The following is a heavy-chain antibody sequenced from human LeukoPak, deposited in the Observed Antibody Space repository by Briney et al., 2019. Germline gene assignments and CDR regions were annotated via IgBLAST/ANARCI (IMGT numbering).Heavy chain of an antibody. CDR1: GGSISSYY. J-gene: IGHJ3*02. Sequence: SETLSLTCTVSGGSISSYYWSWIRQPPGKGLEWIGYIYYSGSTNYNPFLKSRVTISVDTSKNQFSLKLSSVTAADTAVYYCARVSGLTGYFNDAFDIWGQGTMVTVSS. D-gene: IGHD3-9*01. CDR2: IYYSGST. CDR3: ARVSGLTGYFNDAFDI. V-gene: IGHV4-59*01.